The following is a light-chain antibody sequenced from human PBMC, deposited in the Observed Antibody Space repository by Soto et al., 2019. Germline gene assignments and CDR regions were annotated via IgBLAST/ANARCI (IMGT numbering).Light chain of an antibody. CDR1: SSDVGTYNS. CDR2: DVS. V-gene: IGLV2-14*01. J-gene: IGLJ1*01. CDR3: SSYTSSSSYV. Sequence: QSVLAQPASVSGPPGQSITISCTGTSSDVGTYNSVSWYQQYPGKAPKLMIHDVSNRPSGVSNRFSGSKSGNTASLTISGLQAEDEADYYCSSYTSSSSYVFGSGTKVTVL.